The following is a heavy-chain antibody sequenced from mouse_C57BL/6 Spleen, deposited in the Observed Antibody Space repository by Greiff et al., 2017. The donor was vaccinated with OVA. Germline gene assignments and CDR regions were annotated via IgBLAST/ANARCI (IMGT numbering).Heavy chain of an antibody. CDR1: GYTFTDYN. Sequence: VQLKQSGPELVKPGASVKMSCKASGYTFTDYNMHWVKQSHGKSLEWIGYINPNNGGTSYNQKFKGKATLTVNKSSSTAYMELRSLTSEDSAVYYCARSGGDYYGSSPYYAMDYWGQGTSVTVSS. D-gene: IGHD1-1*01. CDR2: INPNNGGT. J-gene: IGHJ4*01. CDR3: ARSGGDYYGSSPYYAMDY. V-gene: IGHV1-22*01.